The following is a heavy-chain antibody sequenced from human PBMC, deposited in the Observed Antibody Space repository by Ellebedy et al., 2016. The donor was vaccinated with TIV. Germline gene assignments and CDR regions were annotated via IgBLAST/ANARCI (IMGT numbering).Heavy chain of an antibody. CDR1: GGSISTYY. CDR2: IYYSGST. CDR3: ARVASSSYYYGMDV. Sequence: MPSETLSLTCSVSGGSISTYYWSWIRQPPGKGLEWIAYIYYSGSTDYNPSLRSRVTISVDTSRNQFSLNLTSVTAAETAVYYCARVASSSYYYGMDVWGQGTTVTVSS. V-gene: IGHV4-59*01. J-gene: IGHJ6*02. D-gene: IGHD6-13*01.